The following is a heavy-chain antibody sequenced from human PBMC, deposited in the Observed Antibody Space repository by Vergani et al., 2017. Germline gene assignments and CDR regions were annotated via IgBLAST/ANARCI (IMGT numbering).Heavy chain of an antibody. CDR3: ARGLDIVLMVYAKDYDYMDV. Sequence: QVQLVQSGAEVKKPGASVKVSCKASGYPFTSYYMHWVRQAPGQGLEWMGIINPSGGHTSYAQKFQGRVTMTRDTSTSTVYMELRSLRSEDTAVYYCARGLDIVLMVYAKDYDYMDVWGKGTTVTVSS. V-gene: IGHV1-46*03. J-gene: IGHJ6*03. CDR2: INPSGGHT. D-gene: IGHD2-8*01. CDR1: GYPFTSYY.